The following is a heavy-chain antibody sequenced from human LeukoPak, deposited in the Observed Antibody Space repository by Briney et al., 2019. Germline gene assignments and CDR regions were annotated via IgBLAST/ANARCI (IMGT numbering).Heavy chain of an antibody. V-gene: IGHV3-23*01. J-gene: IGHJ1*01. D-gene: IGHD1-26*01. CDR1: GFTLSSYA. CDR3: AKEYKVGTTTKCFQR. Sequence: PGGSLRLSCAPSGFTLSSYAMSWIRQAPGKGLEWVSAISISGATTHYADSVKGRFTISRDNSKNTMYLEVNSLRAEDTAIYYCAKEYKVGTTTKCFQRWGQGTLVTVSS. CDR2: ISISGATT.